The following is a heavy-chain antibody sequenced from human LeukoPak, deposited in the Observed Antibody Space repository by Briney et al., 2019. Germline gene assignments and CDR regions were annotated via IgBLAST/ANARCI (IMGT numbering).Heavy chain of an antibody. CDR2: INHSGST. Sequence: SETLSLTCAVYGGSFSGYYWSWIRQPPGKGLEWIGEINHSGSTNYNPSLKSRVTISVDTSKNQFSLKLSSATAADTAVYYCARAPQFEYYFDYWGQGTLVTVSS. J-gene: IGHJ4*02. V-gene: IGHV4-34*01. D-gene: IGHD3-10*01. CDR1: GGSFSGYY. CDR3: ARAPQFEYYFDY.